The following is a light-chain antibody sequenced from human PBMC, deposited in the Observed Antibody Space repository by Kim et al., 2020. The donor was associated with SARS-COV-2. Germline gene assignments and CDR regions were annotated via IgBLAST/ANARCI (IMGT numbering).Light chain of an antibody. Sequence: LYQGERATLSGRGAQRVNKFLDWYQQKRGQAPRLLIYGASRRATGIQDRFSGSGSGTDFTLNISRLEPEDFAVYYCQQYGSSLQTFGQGTKVDIK. J-gene: IGKJ1*01. CDR2: GAS. CDR3: QQYGSSLQT. V-gene: IGKV3-20*01. CDR1: QRVNKF.